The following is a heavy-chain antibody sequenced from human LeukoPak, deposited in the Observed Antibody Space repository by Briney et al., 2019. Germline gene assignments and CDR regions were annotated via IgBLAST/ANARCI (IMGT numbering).Heavy chain of an antibody. CDR1: GFTFSSYA. D-gene: IGHD6-13*01. CDR2: ISYDGSNK. Sequence: GGSLRLSCAASGFTFSSYAMHWVRQAPGKGLEWVAVISYDGSNKYYADSVEGRFTISRDNSKNTLYLQMNSLRAEDTAVYYCARDPAGIAAAVFDYWGQGTLVTVSS. J-gene: IGHJ4*02. CDR3: ARDPAGIAAAVFDY. V-gene: IGHV3-30*04.